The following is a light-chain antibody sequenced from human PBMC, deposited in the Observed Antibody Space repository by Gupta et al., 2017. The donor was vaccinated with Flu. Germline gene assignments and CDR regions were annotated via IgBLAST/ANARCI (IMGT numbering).Light chain of an antibody. CDR3: QQANSLPRT. V-gene: IGKV1-12*01. Sequence: DIQMTQSPSSVSAFVGDRVTITCRASQGINNWLAWYQQKSGRAPKLLIYGASWVQSGVPSRFSGSGSGTDFTLTISSRQPEDFATYYCQQANSLPRTFGGGTKVEIK. CDR2: GAS. CDR1: QGINNW. J-gene: IGKJ4*01.